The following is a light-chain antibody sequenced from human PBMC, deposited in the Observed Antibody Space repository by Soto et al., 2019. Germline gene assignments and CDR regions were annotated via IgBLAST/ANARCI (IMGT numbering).Light chain of an antibody. CDR2: DVN. Sequence: QSALTQPPSVSGSPGQSVAISCTGTSSDVGNSNGVSWYHQPPGTAPKLMIYDVNNRPSGVPDRFSGSKSGNTASLTISGLQAEDEGDYYWSSYTSSSTYVFGTGTKLTVL. V-gene: IGLV2-18*02. J-gene: IGLJ1*01. CDR1: SSDVGNSNG. CDR3: SSYTSSSTYV.